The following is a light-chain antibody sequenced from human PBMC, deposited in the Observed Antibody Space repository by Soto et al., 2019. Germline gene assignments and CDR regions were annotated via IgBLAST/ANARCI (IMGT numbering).Light chain of an antibody. CDR3: QHYNSYSEA. CDR1: QSISNY. J-gene: IGKJ1*01. Sequence: DILMTQSPSSLSSSVGDRVTITCRASQSISNYLNWYQQKPGKAPNLLIYAASTLQSGVPSRFSGSGSGTEFTLTISSLQPDDFATYYCQHYNSYSEAFGQGTKVDIK. V-gene: IGKV1-16*01. CDR2: AAS.